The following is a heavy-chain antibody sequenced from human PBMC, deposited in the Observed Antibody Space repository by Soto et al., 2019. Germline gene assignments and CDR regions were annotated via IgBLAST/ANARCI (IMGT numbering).Heavy chain of an antibody. D-gene: IGHD1-1*01. CDR3: ARHSTRALKYFDY. CDR2: IYYSGST. Sequence: SETLSLTCTVSGGSISSYYWSWIRQPPGKGLEWIGYIYYSGSTNYNPSLKSRVTISVDTSKNQFSLKLSSVTAADTAVYYCARHSTRALKYFDYWGQGTLVTVSS. V-gene: IGHV4-59*08. CDR1: GGSISSYY. J-gene: IGHJ4*02.